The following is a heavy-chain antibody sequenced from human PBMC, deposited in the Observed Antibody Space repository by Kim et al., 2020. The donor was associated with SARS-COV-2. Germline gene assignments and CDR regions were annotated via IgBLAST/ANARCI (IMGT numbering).Heavy chain of an antibody. D-gene: IGHD1-26*01. Sequence: GGSLRLSCAASGFTFTSHSMNWVRQAPGKGLQWISYITSSSGNMYADSVKGRCTISRDNDKNSLLLQMDSLRDEDTTVEYCTRDASIGSVVFWFDSWRQG. J-gene: IGHJ5*02. CDR2: ITSSSGN. CDR3: TRDASIGSVVFWFDS. V-gene: IGHV3-48*02. CDR1: GFTFTSHS.